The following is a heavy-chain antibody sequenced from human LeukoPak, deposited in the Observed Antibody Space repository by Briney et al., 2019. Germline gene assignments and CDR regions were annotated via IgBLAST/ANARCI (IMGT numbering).Heavy chain of an antibody. CDR2: ISYDGSNK. V-gene: IGHV3-30*03. J-gene: IGHJ6*02. CDR1: GFTFSSYG. CDR3: AANGYSSSWYYYYYYYGMDV. Sequence: GRSLRLSCAASGFTFSSYGMQWVRQAPGKGLEWVAVISYDGSNKYYADSVKGRFTISRDNSKNTLYLQMNSLRAEDTAVYYCAANGYSSSWYYYYYYYGMDVWGQGTTVTVSS. D-gene: IGHD6-13*01.